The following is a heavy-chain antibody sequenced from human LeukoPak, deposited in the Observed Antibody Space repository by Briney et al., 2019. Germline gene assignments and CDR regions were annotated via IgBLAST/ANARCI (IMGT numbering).Heavy chain of an antibody. V-gene: IGHV1-18*01. CDR3: ARVRPYSSGWIVGYFDY. CDR2: ISAYNGNT. Sequence: ASVKVSCKASGYTFTSYGISWVRQAPGQGLEWMGWISAYNGNTNYAQKLQGRVTMTTDTSTSTAYMELRSLRSDDTAVYYCARVRPYSSGWIVGYFDYWGQGTLVTVSS. CDR1: GYTFTSYG. J-gene: IGHJ4*02. D-gene: IGHD6-25*01.